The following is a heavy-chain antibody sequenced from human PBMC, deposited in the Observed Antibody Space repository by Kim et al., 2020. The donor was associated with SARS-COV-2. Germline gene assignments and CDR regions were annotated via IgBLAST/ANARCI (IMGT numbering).Heavy chain of an antibody. V-gene: IGHV1-3*01. D-gene: IGHD6-13*01. CDR1: GYTFTSYA. CDR3: ARDPPYSSSWYTIDYYYGMDV. J-gene: IGHJ6*02. Sequence: ASVKVSCKASGYTFTSYAMHWVRQAPGQRLEWMGWINAGNGNTKYSQKFQGRVTITRDTSASTAYMELSSLRSEDTAVYYCARDPPYSSSWYTIDYYYGMDVLGQGTTVTVSS. CDR2: INAGNGNT.